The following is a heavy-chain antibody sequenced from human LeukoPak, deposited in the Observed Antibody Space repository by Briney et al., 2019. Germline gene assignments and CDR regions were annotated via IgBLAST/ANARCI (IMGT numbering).Heavy chain of an antibody. Sequence: GGSLRLSCAASGFTFSSYAMSWVRQAPGKGLEWVSGISGSGGSTHYADSVKDRFTISRDNSKNALYLQMNSLRAEDTAVYYCAKETVVVVAATPDAFDIWGQGTMVTVSS. CDR2: ISGSGGST. V-gene: IGHV3-23*01. CDR3: AKETVVVVAATPDAFDI. J-gene: IGHJ3*02. D-gene: IGHD2-15*01. CDR1: GFTFSSYA.